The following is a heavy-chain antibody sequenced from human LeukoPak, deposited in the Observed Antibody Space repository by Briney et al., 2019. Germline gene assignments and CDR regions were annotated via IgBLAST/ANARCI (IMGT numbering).Heavy chain of an antibody. V-gene: IGHV1-2*02. Sequence: ASVKVSCKASGYTFTGYYMHGVRQAPAQALEWMGWINPNSGGTNYAQKFQGRVTMTRDTSISTAYMELSRLRSDDTAVYYCASDSAATDAFDIWGQGPMVTVSS. CDR2: INPNSGGT. CDR1: GYTFTGYY. CDR3: ASDSAATDAFDI. J-gene: IGHJ3*02. D-gene: IGHD6-13*01.